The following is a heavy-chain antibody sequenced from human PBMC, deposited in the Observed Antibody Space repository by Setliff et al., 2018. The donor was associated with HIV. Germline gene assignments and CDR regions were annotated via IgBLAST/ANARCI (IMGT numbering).Heavy chain of an antibody. D-gene: IGHD1-26*01. Sequence: SGGSLRLSCAASGFSFSTYGMYWVRQAPGKGLEWVAVIWYDASGEHYADSAKGRFTISRDNSKNILYLQMNSLRAEDTAMYFCARDLRGSNFGVSEYWGQGTPVTVSS. CDR3: ARDLRGSNFGVSEY. V-gene: IGHV3-33*01. CDR1: GFSFSTYG. J-gene: IGHJ4*02. CDR2: IWYDASGE.